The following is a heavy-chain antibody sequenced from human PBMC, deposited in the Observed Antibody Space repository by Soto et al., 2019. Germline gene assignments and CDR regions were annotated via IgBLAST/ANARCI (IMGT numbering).Heavy chain of an antibody. Sequence: QVQLVQSGAEVKKPGASVKVSCQASGYTFASHYIHWVRQAPGQGLEWMGVINPNGGNTRYAQRFQDRLTLTTDTPTNTVYLDLSSLSSDDKAVYYCGRDTSGLDYWGQGTLVTVSS. V-gene: IGHV1-46*01. J-gene: IGHJ4*02. CDR3: GRDTSGLDY. CDR2: INPNGGNT. CDR1: GYTFASHY.